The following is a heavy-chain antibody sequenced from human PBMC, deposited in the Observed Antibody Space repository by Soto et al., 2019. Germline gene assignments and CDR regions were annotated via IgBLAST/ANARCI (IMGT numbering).Heavy chain of an antibody. J-gene: IGHJ4*02. CDR1: GFSFGIYP. Sequence: QVQLVESGGGVVQPGRSLRLSCAASGFSFGIYPMHWVRQAPGKGLEWVAVISYDGTNKYYADSVKGRFTISRDNSKNTLYLQMNSLTAEDAAVYYCARDERSSGWCQVLGYWGQGTLVTVSS. D-gene: IGHD6-19*01. V-gene: IGHV3-30-3*01. CDR3: ARDERSSGWCQVLGY. CDR2: ISYDGTNK.